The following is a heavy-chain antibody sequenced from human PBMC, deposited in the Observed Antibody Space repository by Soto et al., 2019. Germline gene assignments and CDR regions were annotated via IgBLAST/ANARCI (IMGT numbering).Heavy chain of an antibody. Sequence: SETLSLTCNVSGGSVSGYHWSWIRQPPGKGLEWIGYINNNGNTYYNPSLKSRVTVSADTSKDQLSLKLTSVTAADTAVYYCGRHDGFSSGWIFDYWGHGTLVTVSS. CDR1: GGSVSGYH. CDR2: INNNGNT. D-gene: IGHD6-19*01. CDR3: GRHDGFSSGWIFDY. V-gene: IGHV4-59*08. J-gene: IGHJ4*01.